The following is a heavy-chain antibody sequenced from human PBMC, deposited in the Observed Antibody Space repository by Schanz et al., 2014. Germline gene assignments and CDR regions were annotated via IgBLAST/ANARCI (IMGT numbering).Heavy chain of an antibody. CDR1: GFSFSGFA. D-gene: IGHD6-19*01. CDR3: ATDYSGGGCHI. J-gene: IGHJ3*02. CDR2: VSHDGFTK. V-gene: IGHV3-30*04. Sequence: HVQLEESGGGVVQPGGSLRLSCVASGFSFSGFAVHLVRQAPGKGLEWVSIVSHDGFTKHYADSVRGRFTLSRDNSKNTVYLQMNSLRAEDTALYFCATDYSGGGCHIWGQGTMVTVSS.